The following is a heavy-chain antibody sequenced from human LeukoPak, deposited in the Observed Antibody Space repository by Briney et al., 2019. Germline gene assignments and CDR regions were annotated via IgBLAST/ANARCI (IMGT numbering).Heavy chain of an antibody. CDR2: IGGSSSSI. CDR1: GITFSSHS. Sequence: GGSLRLSCAASGITFSSHSMNWVRQPPGKGLEWVSAIGGSSSSIYYADSVKGRFTISRDNAKNSLYLQMNSLRAEDTAVYYCAKNRGAGSHYYYHMNVWGKGTTVTVSS. D-gene: IGHD1-26*01. CDR3: AKNRGAGSHYYYHMNV. J-gene: IGHJ6*03. V-gene: IGHV3-21*01.